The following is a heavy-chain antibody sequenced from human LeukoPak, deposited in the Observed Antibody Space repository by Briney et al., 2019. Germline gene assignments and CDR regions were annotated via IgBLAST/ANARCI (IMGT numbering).Heavy chain of an antibody. CDR1: GYTFTDYY. D-gene: IGHD4-17*01. CDR3: ATLTLMTTALFDY. J-gene: IGHJ4*02. CDR2: VDPEDGET. Sequence: WASVKVSCKVSGYTFTDYYMHWVQQAPGKGLEWMGLVDPEDGETIYAEKFQGRVTITADTSTDTAYMELSSLRSEDAAVYYCATLTLMTTALFDYWGQGTLVTVSS. V-gene: IGHV1-69-2*01.